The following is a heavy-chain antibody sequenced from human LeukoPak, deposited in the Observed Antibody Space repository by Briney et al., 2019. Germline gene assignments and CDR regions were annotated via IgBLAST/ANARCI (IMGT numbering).Heavy chain of an antibody. Sequence: GGSLRLSCAASGFTFSDYYMSWIRQAPGKGLEWVSYISSSGSTIYYADSVKGRFTISRDNAKNSLYLQMNSLRAEDTAVYYCARVQAGLDSTLNAFDIWGQGTMVTVSS. J-gene: IGHJ3*02. V-gene: IGHV3-11*04. CDR2: ISSSGSTI. D-gene: IGHD3/OR15-3a*01. CDR3: ARVQAGLDSTLNAFDI. CDR1: GFTFSDYY.